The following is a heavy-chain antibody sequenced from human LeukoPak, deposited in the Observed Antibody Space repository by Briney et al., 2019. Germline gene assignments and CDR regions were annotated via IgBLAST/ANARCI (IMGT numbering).Heavy chain of an antibody. CDR2: IYSSGST. CDR3: ARHQNRSGSRGWFDA. Sequence: PSETPSLTCTVSGDSISSSTYYWAWIRQTPGKGPEYIGSIYSSGSTYYNPSLKSRVTISVDTSKNQFSLKLSSVTAADTAVYYCARHQNRSGSRGWFDAWGQGTLVTVSS. CDR1: GDSISSSTYY. D-gene: IGHD6-19*01. J-gene: IGHJ5*02. V-gene: IGHV4-39*01.